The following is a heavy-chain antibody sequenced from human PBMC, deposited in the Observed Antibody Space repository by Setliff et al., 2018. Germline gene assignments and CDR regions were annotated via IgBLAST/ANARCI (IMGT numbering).Heavy chain of an antibody. D-gene: IGHD3-22*01. Sequence: EPLSLTCTVSGDSINNNYWSWIRQPPGKGLEWIGHIHYSGSTNYNPSLKSRVTISLDSSKTQFSLKLSSVTAADTAVYYCARAMYSAGYYGGGYSYYYMDVWGKGTTVTVSS. CDR1: GDSINNNY. V-gene: IGHV4-59*08. CDR3: ARAMYSAGYYGGGYSYYYMDV. CDR2: IHYSGST. J-gene: IGHJ6*03.